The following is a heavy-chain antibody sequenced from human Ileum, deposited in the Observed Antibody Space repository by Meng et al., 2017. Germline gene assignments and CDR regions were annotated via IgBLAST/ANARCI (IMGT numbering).Heavy chain of an antibody. J-gene: IGHJ4*02. V-gene: IGHV3-23*01. CDR1: RFTFSDFA. Sequence: ESLKISCAASRFTFSDFAMSWVRQAPGKGLEWVSGINQRGTVTHYADSVKGRFTISRDNAKNTLYMQMSSLRVEDTALYFCASGYSPDYWGQGTQVTVSS. CDR3: ASGYSPDY. D-gene: IGHD5-12*01. CDR2: INQRGTVT.